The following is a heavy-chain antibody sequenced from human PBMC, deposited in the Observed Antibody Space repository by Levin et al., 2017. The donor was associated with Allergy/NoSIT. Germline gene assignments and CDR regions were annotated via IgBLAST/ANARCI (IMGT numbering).Heavy chain of an antibody. J-gene: IGHJ3*02. CDR1: GGSISSGSYY. D-gene: IGHD3-10*01. CDR3: ARDVVRGVIGAFDI. CDR2: IYTSGST. V-gene: IGHV4-61*02. Sequence: SETLSLTCTVSGGSISSGSYYWSWIRQPAGKGLEWIGRIYTSGSTNYNPSLKSRVTISVDTSKNQFSLKLSSVTAADTAVYYCARDVVRGVIGAFDIWGQGTMVTVSS.